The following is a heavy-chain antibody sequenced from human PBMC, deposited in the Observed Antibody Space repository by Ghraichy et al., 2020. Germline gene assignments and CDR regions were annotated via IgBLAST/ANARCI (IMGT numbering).Heavy chain of an antibody. J-gene: IGHJ4*01. CDR2: INWNGGST. V-gene: IGHV3-20*03. D-gene: IGHD6-19*01. Sequence: VSGINWNGGSTGYADSVKGRFTISRDNAKNSLYLQMNSLRAEDTALYYCATKPGAVAGGDYWG. CDR3: ATKPGAVAGGDY.